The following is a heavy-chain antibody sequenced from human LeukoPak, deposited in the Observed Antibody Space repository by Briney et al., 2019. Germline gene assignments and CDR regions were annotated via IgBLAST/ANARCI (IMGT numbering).Heavy chain of an antibody. V-gene: IGHV1-69*06. CDR2: IIPIFGTA. CDR1: GGTFSSYA. Sequence: ASVKVSCKASGGTFSSYAISWVRQAPGQGLEWMGRIIPIFGTANYAQKFQGRVTITADKSTSTAYMELSSLRSEDTAVHYCGRDRVHWGSPSDKTPIDYWGQGTLVTVSS. CDR3: GRDRVHWGSPSDKTPIDY. D-gene: IGHD7-27*01. J-gene: IGHJ4*02.